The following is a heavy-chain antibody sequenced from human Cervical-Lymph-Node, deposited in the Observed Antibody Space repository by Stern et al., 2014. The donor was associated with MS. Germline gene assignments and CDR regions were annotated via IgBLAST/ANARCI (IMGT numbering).Heavy chain of an antibody. D-gene: IGHD3-10*01. J-gene: IGHJ4*02. Sequence: VHLVESGGGVVQPGGSLRLSCAASGFTFSSYAMHWVRQAPGKGLEWVAVISYDGSNNYYADSVKGRFNISRDHSKKKLTLQMNSLIAEDTAIYYCARSHDSYYYGSGNDYWGQGTLVTVSS. CDR2: ISYDGSNN. CDR3: ARSHDSYYYGSGNDY. CDR1: GFTFSSYA. V-gene: IGHV3-30*01.